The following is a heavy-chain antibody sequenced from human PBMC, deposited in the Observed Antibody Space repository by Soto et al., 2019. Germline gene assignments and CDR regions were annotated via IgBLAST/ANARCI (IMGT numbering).Heavy chain of an antibody. J-gene: IGHJ5*02. CDR3: GGFYSSSWYNWFDP. V-gene: IGHV4-39*01. D-gene: IGHD6-13*01. Sequence: SETLSLTCTVSGGSISSSSYYWGWIRQPPGKGLEWIGSIYYSGSTYYNPSLKSRVTISVDTSKNQFSLKLSSVTAADTAVYYYGGFYSSSWYNWFDPWGQGTLVTVSS. CDR1: GGSISSSSYY. CDR2: IYYSGST.